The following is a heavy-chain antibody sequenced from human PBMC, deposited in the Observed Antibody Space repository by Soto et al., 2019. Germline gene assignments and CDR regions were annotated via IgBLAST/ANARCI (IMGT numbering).Heavy chain of an antibody. D-gene: IGHD2-2*01. CDR3: ARDGPPYQLGYYGMDV. J-gene: IGHJ6*02. CDR1: GFTFSSYW. Sequence: EVQLVESGGGLVQPGGSLRLSCAASGFTFSSYWMHWVRQAPGKGLVWVSRINSDGSSTSYADPVKGRFTISRDNAKNTLYLQMNSLRAEDTAVYYCARDGPPYQLGYYGMDVWGQGTTVTVSS. CDR2: INSDGSST. V-gene: IGHV3-74*01.